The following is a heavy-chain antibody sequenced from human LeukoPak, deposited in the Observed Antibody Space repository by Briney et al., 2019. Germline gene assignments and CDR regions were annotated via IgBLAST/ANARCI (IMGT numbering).Heavy chain of an antibody. CDR2: MFYNVST. Sequence: KPSETLCLTCTVCGGFISSYYWNWIRQSPGKGVEWIAYMFYNVSTKYSPSRKSRVTISVDTSKNQFSLRLISVTAADTAVYFCARQGSGRAFDIWGQGTMVTVSS. J-gene: IGHJ3*02. CDR1: GGFISSYY. CDR3: ARQGSGRAFDI. V-gene: IGHV4-59*08.